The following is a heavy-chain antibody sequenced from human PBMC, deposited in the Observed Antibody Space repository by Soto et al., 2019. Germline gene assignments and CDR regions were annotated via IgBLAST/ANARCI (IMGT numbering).Heavy chain of an antibody. CDR1: GGSISSGDYY. D-gene: IGHD3-9*01. V-gene: IGHV4-30-4*01. J-gene: IGHJ4*02. CDR2: IYYSGST. Sequence: SETLSLTCTVSGGSISSGDYYWRWIRQPPGTGLEWIGYIYYSGSTYYNPSLKSRVTISVDTSKNQFSLKLSSVTAADTAVYYCARDSPPDGVLTRYYFDYWGQGTLVTVSS. CDR3: ARDSPPDGVLTRYYFDY.